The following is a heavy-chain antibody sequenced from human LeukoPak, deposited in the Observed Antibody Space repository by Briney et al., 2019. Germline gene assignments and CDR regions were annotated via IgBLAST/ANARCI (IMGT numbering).Heavy chain of an antibody. V-gene: IGHV4-4*07. D-gene: IGHD1-26*01. CDR1: GGSISSYY. CDR3: ARGIRVGATFELYYYYYGMDV. CDR2: IYTSGST. Sequence: SETLSLTCTVSGGSISSYYWSWIRQPAGKGLEWIGRIYTSGSTNYNPSLKSRVTMSVDTSKNQFSLKLSSVTAADTAVYYCARGIRVGATFELYYYYYGMDVWGQGTTVTVSS. J-gene: IGHJ6*02.